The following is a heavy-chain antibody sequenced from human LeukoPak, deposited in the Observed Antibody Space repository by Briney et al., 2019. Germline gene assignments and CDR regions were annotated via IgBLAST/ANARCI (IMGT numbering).Heavy chain of an antibody. CDR2: INTNTGNP. CDR3: ARPLGYCSSTSCHYWFDP. D-gene: IGHD2-2*01. Sequence: ASVKVSCKASGYTFTGYYMHWVRQAPGQGLEWMGWINTNTGNPTHAQGFTGRFVFSLDTSVSTAYLQISSLKAEDTAVYYCARPLGYCSSTSCHYWFDPWGQGTLVTVSS. V-gene: IGHV7-4-1*02. J-gene: IGHJ5*02. CDR1: GYTFTGYY.